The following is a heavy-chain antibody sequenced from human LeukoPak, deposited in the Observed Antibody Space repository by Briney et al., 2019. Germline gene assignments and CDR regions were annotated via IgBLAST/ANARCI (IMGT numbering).Heavy chain of an antibody. D-gene: IGHD3-22*01. V-gene: IGHV3-23*01. Sequence: GGSLRLSCAAPGFTFSSYGMSWVRQAPGKGLEWVSAFSAGAGRTYYADTVKGRFTTSRDNSKNTLYLQMNSLRAEDTAVYYCARDHPRGSGSYWGQGTLVTVSS. CDR3: ARDHPRGSGSY. J-gene: IGHJ4*02. CDR2: FSAGAGRT. CDR1: GFTFSSYG.